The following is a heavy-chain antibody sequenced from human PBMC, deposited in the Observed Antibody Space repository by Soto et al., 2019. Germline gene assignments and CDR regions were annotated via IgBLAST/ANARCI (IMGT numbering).Heavy chain of an antibody. Sequence: QVQLVESGGGVVQPGRSLRLSCAASGFTFSSYGMHWVRQAPGKGLEWVAVISYDGSNKYYADSVKGRFTISRDNSKNTLYLQMNRLRAEDTAVYYCAKGESMVRGAYHYWGQGTLVTVSS. V-gene: IGHV3-30*18. CDR3: AKGESMVRGAYHY. J-gene: IGHJ4*02. CDR1: GFTFSSYG. CDR2: ISYDGSNK. D-gene: IGHD3-10*01.